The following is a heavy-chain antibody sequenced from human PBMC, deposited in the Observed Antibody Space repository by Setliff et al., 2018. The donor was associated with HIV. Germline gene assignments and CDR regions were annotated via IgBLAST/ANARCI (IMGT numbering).Heavy chain of an antibody. CDR2: IYYGGTT. CDR3: ARSSPYGDPDQVAWYFDL. J-gene: IGHJ2*01. D-gene: IGHD4-17*01. Sequence: SETLSLTCTVSGGSISDYYWSWVRQPAGKGLEWIGIIYYGGTTYYNPSLKSRVTISVDTSKKQFSLKLRSVTAADTAVYYCARSSPYGDPDQVAWYFDLWGRGTLVTVSS. CDR1: GGSISDYY. V-gene: IGHV4-59*05.